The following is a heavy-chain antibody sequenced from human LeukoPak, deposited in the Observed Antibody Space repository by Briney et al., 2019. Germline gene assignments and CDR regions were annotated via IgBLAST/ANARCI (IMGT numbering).Heavy chain of an antibody. V-gene: IGHV4-39*01. J-gene: IGHJ4*02. Sequence: SETLSLTCTVSGGSLSSSSYYWGWIRQPPGKGLEWIGNIYYSGSTYYNPSLKSRVTISVDTSENQFSLKVRSVTAADTAVYYCARDDGDYDFDYWGQGTLVTVSS. CDR1: GGSLSSSSYY. CDR3: ARDDGDYDFDY. CDR2: IYYSGST. D-gene: IGHD4-17*01.